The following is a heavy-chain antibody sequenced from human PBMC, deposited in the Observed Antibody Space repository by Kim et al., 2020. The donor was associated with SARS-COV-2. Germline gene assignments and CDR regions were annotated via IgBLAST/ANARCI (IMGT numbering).Heavy chain of an antibody. Sequence: GGSLRLSCAASGFTFRSYWINWVRQAPGKGLVWVSRISGDASSTNYADSVKGRFTMSRDNAENTVYLQMNSLRGEDTAVYYCARGMFRNGLDVWGQGTTVTVSS. CDR1: GFTFRSYW. CDR2: ISGDASST. V-gene: IGHV3-74*01. D-gene: IGHD1-1*01. J-gene: IGHJ6*02. CDR3: ARGMFRNGLDV.